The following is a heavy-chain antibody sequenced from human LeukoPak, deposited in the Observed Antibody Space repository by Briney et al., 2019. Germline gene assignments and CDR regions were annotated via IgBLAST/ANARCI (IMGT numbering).Heavy chain of an antibody. D-gene: IGHD5-18*01. V-gene: IGHV3-30-3*01. Sequence: GGSLRLSCVASGFTFSSYAMHWVRQAPGKGLEWVAVISYDGSNKYYADSVKGRFTISRDNSKNTLYLQMNSLRAEDTAVYYCARVYSYGPTYYYGMDVWGQGTTVTVSS. CDR3: ARVYSYGPTYYYGMDV. J-gene: IGHJ6*02. CDR2: ISYDGSNK. CDR1: GFTFSSYA.